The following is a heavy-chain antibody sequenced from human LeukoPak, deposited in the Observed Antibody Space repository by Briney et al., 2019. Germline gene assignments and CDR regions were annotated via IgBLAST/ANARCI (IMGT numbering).Heavy chain of an antibody. D-gene: IGHD2-15*01. CDR1: GGSISISSHY. Sequence: SEALSLTCTVSGGSISISSHYWGWIRQPPGKGLEWIGFIYYSGSTYYNPSLKSRVTVSVDTSKNQFSLKLSSVIAADTAVYYCARSHCSRATCYPDYWGQGTLVTVSS. CDR2: IYYSGST. CDR3: ARSHCSRATCYPDY. J-gene: IGHJ4*02. V-gene: IGHV4-39*01.